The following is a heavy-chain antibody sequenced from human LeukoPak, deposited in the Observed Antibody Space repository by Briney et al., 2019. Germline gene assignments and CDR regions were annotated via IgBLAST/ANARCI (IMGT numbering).Heavy chain of an antibody. Sequence: GGSPRLSCAASGFSFSSYAMTWVRQAPGKGLEWVSGISGSGGSTYYADSVKGRFTISRDNSKNTLYLQMNSLRAEDTAVYYCTKSPYSSSWYYFDYWGQGTLVTVSS. D-gene: IGHD6-13*01. V-gene: IGHV3-23*01. CDR2: ISGSGGST. J-gene: IGHJ4*02. CDR3: TKSPYSSSWYYFDY. CDR1: GFSFSSYA.